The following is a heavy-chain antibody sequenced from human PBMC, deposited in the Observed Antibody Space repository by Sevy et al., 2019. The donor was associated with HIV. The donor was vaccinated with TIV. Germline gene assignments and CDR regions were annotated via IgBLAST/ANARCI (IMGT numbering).Heavy chain of an antibody. J-gene: IGHJ4*03. D-gene: IGHD2-8*02. Sequence: SETLSLTCAVYVDSFNGHYWSWVRQVPGRGLEWIGEVDHTGNINYNPAFANRLAISVNRPKNQFSLNLTSLTAADSAVYYCARGPREAPGRGYLDTWGKGNRVT. CDR1: VDSFNGHY. CDR3: ARGPREAPGRGYLDT. V-gene: IGHV4-34*01. CDR2: VDHTGNI.